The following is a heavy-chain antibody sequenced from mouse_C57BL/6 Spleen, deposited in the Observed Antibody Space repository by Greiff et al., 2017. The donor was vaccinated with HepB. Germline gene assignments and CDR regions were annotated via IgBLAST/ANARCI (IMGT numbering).Heavy chain of an antibody. Sequence: QVQLKESGAELARPGASVKMSCKASGYTLTRYTMHWVKQRPGQGLEWIGYINPSSGYTKYNQKFKDKATLTADKSSSTAYMQLSSLTSEDSAVYYCASPLLLSYWYFDVWGTGTTVTVSS. J-gene: IGHJ1*03. D-gene: IGHD1-2*01. CDR3: ASPLLLSYWYFDV. CDR2: INPSSGYT. CDR1: GYTLTRYT. V-gene: IGHV1-4*01.